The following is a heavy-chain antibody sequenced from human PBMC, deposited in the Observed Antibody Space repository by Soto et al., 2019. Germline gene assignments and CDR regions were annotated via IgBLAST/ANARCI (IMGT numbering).Heavy chain of an antibody. V-gene: IGHV3-30-3*01. CDR3: AREVGTTFRLDY. CDR2: VSNDGRVE. CDR1: GFTFSSYS. Sequence: PGGSLRLSCAASGFTFSSYSMQWVRQAPGKGLEWVAVVSNDGRVEYYADSLKGRFSISRDNSKDSLYLVMDNLTTDDTAVYYCAREVGTTFRLDYWGQGTLVTVSS. D-gene: IGHD1-26*01. J-gene: IGHJ4*02.